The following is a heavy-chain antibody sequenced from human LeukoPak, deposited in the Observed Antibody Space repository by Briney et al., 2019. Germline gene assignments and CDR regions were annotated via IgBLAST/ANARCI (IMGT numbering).Heavy chain of an antibody. V-gene: IGHV4-39*01. Sequence: PSETLSLTCTVSAGSISSTSYFWGWIRQPPGKGLEWIGSINHLGSTYYNPSLKSRVILSVDTSKNQFSLRLSSVTAADTAVYYCARRRYSYSSGNYFRFFDYWGQGTLVTVSS. CDR1: AGSISSTSYF. CDR3: ARRRYSYSSGNYFRFFDY. J-gene: IGHJ4*02. CDR2: INHLGST. D-gene: IGHD3-10*01.